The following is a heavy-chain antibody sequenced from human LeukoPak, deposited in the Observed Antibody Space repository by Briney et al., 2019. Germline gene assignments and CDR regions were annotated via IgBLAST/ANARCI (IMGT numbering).Heavy chain of an antibody. CDR3: AKKDGLGSHHYFAY. CDR1: GFTFSSYG. J-gene: IGHJ4*02. D-gene: IGHD3-10*01. Sequence: GGSLRLSCAASGFTFSSYGMHWVRQAPGKGLEWVAVISYDGSSKYYADSVKGRFTISRDNSKNTLYLQMNSLRAEDTAVYYCAKKDGLGSHHYFAYWGQGTLVTVSS. CDR2: ISYDGSSK. V-gene: IGHV3-30*18.